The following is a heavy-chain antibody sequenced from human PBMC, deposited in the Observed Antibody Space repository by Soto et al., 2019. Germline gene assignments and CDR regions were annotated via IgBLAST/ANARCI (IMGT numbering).Heavy chain of an antibody. Sequence: GGSLRLSCAASGFTFSIYAMHWFRQAPGKGLEWVSIISGSGDTPYYADSVKGRFTISRDNSRNTLYLQMNSLRAGDSAKYYCAKEGTSGLYYFDYWGPGTLVTVSS. J-gene: IGHJ4*02. CDR3: AKEGTSGLYYFDY. D-gene: IGHD6-19*01. V-gene: IGHV3-23*01. CDR2: ISGSGDTP. CDR1: GFTFSIYA.